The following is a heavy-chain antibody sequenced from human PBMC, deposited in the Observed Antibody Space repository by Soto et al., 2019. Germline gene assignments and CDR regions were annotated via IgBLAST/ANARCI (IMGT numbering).Heavy chain of an antibody. Sequence: EVQLVESGGGLVKPGGSLRLSCAASGFTFSTYGMNWVRQAPGKGLEWLSSISDSGHYIYYADSVKGRFTISRDNAKKSLFLQINSLRGEDTAVYYCARSGLALPYSASHWFDPWGHGTLVTVSS. J-gene: IGHJ5*02. CDR2: ISDSGHYI. CDR3: ARSGLALPYSASHWFDP. V-gene: IGHV3-21*01. CDR1: GFTFSTYG. D-gene: IGHD3-22*01.